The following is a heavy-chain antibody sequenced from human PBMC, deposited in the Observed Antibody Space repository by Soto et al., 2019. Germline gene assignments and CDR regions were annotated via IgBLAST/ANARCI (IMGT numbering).Heavy chain of an antibody. CDR2: IYYSGIT. J-gene: IGHJ4*02. Sequence: WTWIRQHPGKGLEWIGYIYYSGITYYNPSLKSRVTLSVDTSKNQFSLKLSSVTAADTAVYYCAREPLDWGQGTLVTVSS. CDR3: AREPLD. V-gene: IGHV4-31*02.